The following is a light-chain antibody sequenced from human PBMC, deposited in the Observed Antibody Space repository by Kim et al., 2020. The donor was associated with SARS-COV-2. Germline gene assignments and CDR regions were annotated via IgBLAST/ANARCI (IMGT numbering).Light chain of an antibody. CDR1: SGSIAINY. Sequence: GKTVTISCTRSSGSIAINYVQWYQQRPGSSPTTVIYEDNQRPSGVPDRCSGSIDSSSNSASLTTSGLKTEDEADYYCQSYDSSKEVFGGGTQLTVL. J-gene: IGLJ3*02. V-gene: IGLV6-57*01. CDR3: QSYDSSKEV. CDR2: EDN.